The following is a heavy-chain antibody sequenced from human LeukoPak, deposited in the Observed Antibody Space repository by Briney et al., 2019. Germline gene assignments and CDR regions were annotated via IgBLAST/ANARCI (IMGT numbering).Heavy chain of an antibody. D-gene: IGHD3-16*01. CDR3: ARVRYRLAETYIDY. J-gene: IGHJ4*02. CDR1: GGTFSSYV. CDR2: INPNSGDT. Sequence: ASVKVSCKASGGTFSSYVISWVRQAPGQGLEWMGWINPNSGDTNYAQKFQGRVIMTRDTSISTAYMELSRLRSDDTAVYYCARVRYRLAETYIDYWGQGTLVTVSS. V-gene: IGHV1-2*02.